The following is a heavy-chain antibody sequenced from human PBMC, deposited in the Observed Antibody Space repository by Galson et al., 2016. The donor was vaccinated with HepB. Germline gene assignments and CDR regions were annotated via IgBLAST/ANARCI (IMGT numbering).Heavy chain of an antibody. CDR3: AKPYGYSYGSYAFDI. CDR1: GFIFSTYG. D-gene: IGHD5-18*01. V-gene: IGHV3-30*18. J-gene: IGHJ3*02. Sequence: SLRLSCAASGFIFSTYGMHWVRQAPGKGLEWVAVISYDGNKKYYADSVIGRATISRDNSKNTVFLRVNSLRGEDTAVYYCAKPYGYSYGSYAFDIWGQGTVVTVSS. CDR2: ISYDGNKK.